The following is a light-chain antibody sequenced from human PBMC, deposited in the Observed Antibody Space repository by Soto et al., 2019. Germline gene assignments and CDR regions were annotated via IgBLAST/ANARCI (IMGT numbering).Light chain of an antibody. CDR2: GNS. CDR3: QSYDSSLYV. J-gene: IGLJ1*01. V-gene: IGLV1-40*01. CDR1: STNIGAGYD. Sequence: QSVLTQPASVSGSPGQTVTISCTGTSTNIGAGYDVHWYQQLPGTAPKLLIYGNSNRPSGVPDRFSGSKSGTSASLAITGLQAEDEADYYCQSYDSSLYVFGTGTKVTVL.